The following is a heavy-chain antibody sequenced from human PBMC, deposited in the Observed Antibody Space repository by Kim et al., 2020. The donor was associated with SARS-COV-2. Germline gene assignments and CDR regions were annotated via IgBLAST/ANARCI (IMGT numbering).Heavy chain of an antibody. Sequence: QKFQGRVTITADKSTSTAYMELSSLRTEDTAVYYCAHGDYEDYYYYGMDVWGQGTTVTVSS. V-gene: IGHV1-69*02. CDR3: AHGDYEDYYYYGMDV. D-gene: IGHD4-17*01. J-gene: IGHJ6*02.